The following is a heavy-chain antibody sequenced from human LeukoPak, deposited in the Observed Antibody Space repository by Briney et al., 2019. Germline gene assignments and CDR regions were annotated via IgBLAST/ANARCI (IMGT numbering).Heavy chain of an antibody. CDR2: IYTSGST. J-gene: IGHJ4*02. D-gene: IGHD2-2*01. V-gene: IGHV4-61*02. Sequence: SQTLSLTCTVSGGSISSGFYYWSWIRQPAGKGLEWIGRIYTSGSTNYNPSLKSRVTISVDTSKNQFSLKLSSVTAADTAVYYCAREGRIVVVPAAMGYWGQGTLVTVSS. CDR1: GGSISSGFYY. CDR3: AREGRIVVVPAAMGY.